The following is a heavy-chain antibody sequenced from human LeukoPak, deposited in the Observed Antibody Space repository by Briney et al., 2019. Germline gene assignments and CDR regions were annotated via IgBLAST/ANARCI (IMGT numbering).Heavy chain of an antibody. Sequence: SETLSLTCAVSGYSLSSGYYWGWIRQPPGKGLEWIGRIYHSGSTYYNPSLKSRVTISVDTSKNQFSLKLSSVTAADTAVYYCARHRVGSGDTYYDFWSGYSGFDPWGQGTLVTVSS. CDR2: IYHSGST. CDR1: GYSLSSGYY. D-gene: IGHD3-3*01. V-gene: IGHV4-38-2*01. J-gene: IGHJ5*02. CDR3: ARHRVGSGDTYYDFWSGYSGFDP.